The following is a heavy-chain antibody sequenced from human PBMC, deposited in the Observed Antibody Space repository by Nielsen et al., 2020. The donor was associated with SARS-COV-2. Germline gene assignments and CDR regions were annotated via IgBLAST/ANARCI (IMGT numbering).Heavy chain of an antibody. V-gene: IGHV4-61*02. J-gene: IGHJ4*02. CDR2: IYTSGST. Sequence: TLSLTCTVSGGSISSGSYYWSWIRQPAGKGLEWIGRIYTSGSTNYNPSLKSRVTISVDTSKNQFSLKLSSVTAADTAVYYCAGTIAVAGFDYWGQGTLVTVSS. CDR3: AGTIAVAGFDY. CDR1: GGSISSGSYY. D-gene: IGHD6-19*01.